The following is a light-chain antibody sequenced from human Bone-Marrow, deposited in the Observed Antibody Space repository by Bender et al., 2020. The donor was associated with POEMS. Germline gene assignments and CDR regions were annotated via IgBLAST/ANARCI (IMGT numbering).Light chain of an antibody. CDR2: SNY. V-gene: IGLV1-44*01. CDR3: SSWDDSLSGWV. J-gene: IGLJ3*02. CDR1: DSNFGGNN. Sequence: HSFLTHPPSSSFTPFHIFIISFSGTDSNFGGNNVNWYQHLPGTAPRLVVYSNYQRPSGVPARFSGSKSGTSASLAISDIQSEDEGDYYCSSWDDSLSGWVFGGGTKLTVL.